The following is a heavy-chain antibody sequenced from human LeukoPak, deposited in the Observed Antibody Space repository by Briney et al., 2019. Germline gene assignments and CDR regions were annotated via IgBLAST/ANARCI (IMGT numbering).Heavy chain of an antibody. V-gene: IGHV4-59*01. D-gene: IGHD4-11*01. Sequence: PSETLSLTCTVSGGSISSYYWSWIRQPPGKGLEWIGYIYYSGSTKYNPSLKSRVTISVDTSKNQFSLKLSSVTAADTAVYYCARGGRATVITYWGQGTLVTVSS. CDR2: IYYSGST. CDR1: GGSISSYY. J-gene: IGHJ4*02. CDR3: ARGGRATVITY.